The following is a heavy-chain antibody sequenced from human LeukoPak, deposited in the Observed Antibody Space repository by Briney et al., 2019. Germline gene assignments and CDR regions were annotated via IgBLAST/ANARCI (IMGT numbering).Heavy chain of an antibody. V-gene: IGHV4-59*08. CDR1: GGSISSFY. J-gene: IGHJ4*02. CDR2: IYYSGTT. CDR3: ARVPYDSSGYYYFDY. Sequence: PSETLSLTCTVSGGSISSFYWNWIRLPPGKGLELIGYIYYSGTTNYNPSLKSRVTISVDTSKNQFSLKLSSVTAADTAVYYCARVPYDSSGYYYFDYWGQGTLVTVSS. D-gene: IGHD3-22*01.